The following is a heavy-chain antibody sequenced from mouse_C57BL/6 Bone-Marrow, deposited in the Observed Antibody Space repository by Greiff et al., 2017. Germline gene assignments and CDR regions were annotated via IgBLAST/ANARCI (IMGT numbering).Heavy chain of an antibody. CDR3: AHYGSSPAWFAY. J-gene: IGHJ3*01. Sequence: VQLQQPGAELVKPGASVKLSCTASGYTFTSYWMHWVQQRPGQGLEWIGMIRPTSGSTNYHEKFKGKATLTGDKSSSTAYMQLSSLTSEDYAGDYDAHYGSSPAWFAYWGQGTLVTVSA. D-gene: IGHD1-1*01. V-gene: IGHV1-64*01. CDR1: GYTFTSYW. CDR2: IRPTSGST.